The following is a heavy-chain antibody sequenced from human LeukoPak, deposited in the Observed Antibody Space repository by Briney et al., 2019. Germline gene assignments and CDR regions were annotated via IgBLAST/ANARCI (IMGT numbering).Heavy chain of an antibody. CDR1: GYTLTELS. J-gene: IGHJ4*02. D-gene: IGHD3-3*01. CDR3: ARALRYTIFGVVIPFDY. CDR2: FDPEDGET. Sequence: ASVKVSCKVSGYTLTELSMHWVRQAPGKGLEWMGGFDPEDGETIYAQKFQGRVTMTEDTSTDTAYMELSSLRSEDTAVYYCARALRYTIFGVVIPFDYWGQGTLVTVSS. V-gene: IGHV1-24*01.